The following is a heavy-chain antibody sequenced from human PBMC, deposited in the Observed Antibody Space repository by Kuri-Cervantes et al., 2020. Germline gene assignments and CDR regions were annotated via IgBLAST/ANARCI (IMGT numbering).Heavy chain of an antibody. CDR2: ISGSSSYI. J-gene: IGHJ4*02. D-gene: IGHD1-26*01. V-gene: IGHV3-21*01. CDR1: GFTFSIYK. CDR3: AWGRSHSGSFLFDY. Sequence: GGSLRLSCAASGFTFSIYKMSWVRQAPGKGLEWVSSISGSSSYIYYADSVKGRFTISRDDAKGSLYLQMNSLRAEDTAVYYCAWGRSHSGSFLFDYWGQGTLVTVSS.